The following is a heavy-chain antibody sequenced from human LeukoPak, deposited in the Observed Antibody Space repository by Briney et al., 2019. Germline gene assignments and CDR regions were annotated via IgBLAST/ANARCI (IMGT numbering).Heavy chain of an antibody. J-gene: IGHJ4*02. CDR1: GYTFTGYY. CDR3: ARGAGRGWYGVPYYFDY. V-gene: IGHV1-2*02. D-gene: IGHD6-19*01. Sequence: GASVKVSCKASGYTFTGYYMHWVRQAPGQGLEWMGWINPNSGGTNYAQKFQGRVTMTRGTSISTAYMELSRLRSDDTAVYYCARGAGRGWYGVPYYFDYWGQGTLVTVSS. CDR2: INPNSGGT.